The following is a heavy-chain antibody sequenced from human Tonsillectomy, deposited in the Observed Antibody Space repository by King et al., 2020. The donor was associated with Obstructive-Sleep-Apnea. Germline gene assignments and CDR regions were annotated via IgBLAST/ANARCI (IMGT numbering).Heavy chain of an antibody. Sequence: QLQESGPGLVKPSETLSLTCTVSGGSISSYYWSWIRQPPGKGLEWIGYIYYSGSTNYNPSLKSRATISVDTSKNQFSLKLSSVTAADTAVYYCARTLSIAAAGTGWYFDLWGRGTLVTVSS. CDR3: ARTLSIAAAGTGWYFDL. CDR1: GGSISSYY. J-gene: IGHJ2*01. V-gene: IGHV4-59*01. D-gene: IGHD6-13*01. CDR2: IYYSGST.